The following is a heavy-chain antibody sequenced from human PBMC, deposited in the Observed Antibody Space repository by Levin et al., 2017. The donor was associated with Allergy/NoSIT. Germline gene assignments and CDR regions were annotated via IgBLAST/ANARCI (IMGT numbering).Heavy chain of an antibody. V-gene: IGHV2-70*11. CDR2: IDWDDEK. CDR3: ARATNHYYGRGFDY. CDR1: GFSLTTSGMC. J-gene: IGHJ4*02. D-gene: IGHD3-10*01. Sequence: QTPSLTCTFSGFSLTTSGMCVSWIRQPPGNALEWLARIDWDDEKYYSTSLKTRLTISRDTSKNQVVLTMTSMDPVDTATYYCARATNHYYGRGFDYWGQGTPVTVSS.